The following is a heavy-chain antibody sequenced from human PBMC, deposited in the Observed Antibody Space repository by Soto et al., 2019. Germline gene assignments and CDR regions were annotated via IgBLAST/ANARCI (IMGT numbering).Heavy chain of an antibody. CDR3: ARLVSDPYSSSSWDWFDP. V-gene: IGHV5-10-1*01. J-gene: IGHJ5*02. Sequence: PGESLKISCKGSGYSFTSYWISWVRQMPGKGLEWMGRIDPSDSYTNYSPSFQGHVTISADKSISTAYLQWSSLKASDTAMYYCARLVSDPYSSSSWDWFDPWGQGTLVTVSS. CDR2: IDPSDSYT. CDR1: GYSFTSYW. D-gene: IGHD6-6*01.